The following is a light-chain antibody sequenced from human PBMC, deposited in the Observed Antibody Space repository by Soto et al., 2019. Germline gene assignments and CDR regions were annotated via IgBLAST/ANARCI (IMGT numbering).Light chain of an antibody. Sequence: EIVLTQSPGTLSLSPGARATLSCRASQSVTSTYLAWYQQKLGQAPRLLIYGASTRATGIPDRFSGSGSGTDFTLTISRLEPEDFAVYYCHQYGTSPQTFGQGTKVDIK. V-gene: IGKV3-20*01. CDR3: HQYGTSPQT. J-gene: IGKJ1*01. CDR2: GAS. CDR1: QSVTSTY.